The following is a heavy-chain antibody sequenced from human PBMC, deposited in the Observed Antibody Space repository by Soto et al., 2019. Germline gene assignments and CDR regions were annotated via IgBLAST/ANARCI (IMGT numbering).Heavy chain of an antibody. CDR1: GASITSGGYY. D-gene: IGHD3-22*01. V-gene: IGHV4-31*03. CDR3: ARTYSGYLDY. CDR2: MYYSGST. Sequence: QVQLQESGPGLVKPSQTLSLTCTVSGASITSGGYYWSWIRQHPGKGLEWIGYMYYSGSTYYNPSLKSRVTISEDMSKNQFSLKLSSVTAADTAVYYCARTYSGYLDYWGQGTLVTVSS. J-gene: IGHJ4*02.